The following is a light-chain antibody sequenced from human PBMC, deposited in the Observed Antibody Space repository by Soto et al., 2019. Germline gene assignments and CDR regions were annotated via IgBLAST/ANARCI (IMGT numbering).Light chain of an antibody. CDR2: GAS. CDR3: KQYNNWPRT. CDR1: QSLSSN. V-gene: IGKV3-15*01. J-gene: IGKJ1*01. Sequence: EIVLTHSPGTLSLSPGERATLSCRASQSLSSNLAWYQQKPGQAPRLLIYGASTRATGIPARFSGSGSGTEFTLTISSLQSEDFAVYYCKQYNNWPRTFGQGTKVDIK.